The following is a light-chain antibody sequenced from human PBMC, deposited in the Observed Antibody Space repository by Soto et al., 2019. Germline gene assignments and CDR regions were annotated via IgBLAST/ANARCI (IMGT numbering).Light chain of an antibody. CDR1: HSVSSD. J-gene: IGKJ5*01. V-gene: IGKV3-15*01. CDR2: GAS. Sequence: EIVMTQSPATPSVSPGERATLSCRASHSVSSDLAWYQQKPGQAPRLLIYGASTRAIGIPARFSGSGSGTEFTLTISSLQSEDFAVYYCQQYNNWPPTFGQGTRLEIK. CDR3: QQYNNWPPT.